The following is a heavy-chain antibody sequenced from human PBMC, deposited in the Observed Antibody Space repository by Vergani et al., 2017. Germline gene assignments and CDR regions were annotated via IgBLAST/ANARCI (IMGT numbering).Heavy chain of an antibody. D-gene: IGHD3-10*01. V-gene: IGHV3-43*01. CDR2: ISWDGGST. CDR1: GFTFDDYA. J-gene: IGHJ4*02. Sequence: EVQLVESGGVVVQPGGSLRLSCAASGFTFDDYAMHWVRQAPGKGLEWVSLISWDGGSTYYADSVKGRFTISRDNSKNMLFLQMNNLRTEDTAIYYCAKQYFFSGNYLFDYWGQGTLVTVSS. CDR3: AKQYFFSGNYLFDY.